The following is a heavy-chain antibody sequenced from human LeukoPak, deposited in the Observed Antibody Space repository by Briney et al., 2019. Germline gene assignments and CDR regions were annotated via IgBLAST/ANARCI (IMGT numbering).Heavy chain of an antibody. CDR2: ISTGGSYK. Sequence: GGSLRLSCAASGFTFSQYEMNWVRQAPGKGLEWVSYISTGGSYKYYVDSVKGRFTISRDDAKNSLYLQMNSLRAEDTAVYYCAKDRGIAAAGTLLLDPWGQGTLVTVSS. CDR3: AKDRGIAAAGTLLLDP. CDR1: GFTFSQYE. D-gene: IGHD6-13*01. V-gene: IGHV3-48*03. J-gene: IGHJ5*02.